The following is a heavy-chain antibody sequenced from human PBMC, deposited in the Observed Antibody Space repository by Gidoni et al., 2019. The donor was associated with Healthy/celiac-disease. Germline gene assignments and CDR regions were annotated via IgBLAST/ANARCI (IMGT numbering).Heavy chain of an antibody. CDR3: ARRLGTRPRPQLRLDP. CDR1: GFSLPNHRMG. D-gene: IGHD6-13*01. V-gene: IGHV2-26*01. CDR2: IFSNDEK. J-gene: IGHJ5*02. Sequence: QVTLKESGPVLVQPTDTLTLTCTVTGFSLPNHRMGVSWLRQLPGKALEWLAHIFSNDEKSYITSLKRRLTVSKDTPKSQVVLTMTNMDPVDTATYYCARRLGTRPRPQLRLDPWGQGTLVTVSS.